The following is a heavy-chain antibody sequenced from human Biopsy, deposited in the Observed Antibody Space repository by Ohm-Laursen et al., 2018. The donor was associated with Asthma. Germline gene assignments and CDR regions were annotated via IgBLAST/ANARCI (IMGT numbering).Heavy chain of an antibody. V-gene: IGHV3-7*01. Sequence: GSLRLSCAASGFNFSYYSMIWVRQAPGKGLEWVANIKHDGSEKNHVDSLKGRFTISRDNAKNSLYLQMNSLRAEDTAVYYCARTFHFWSPYHAEHYQLWGQGTLVTVSS. CDR1: GFNFSYYS. J-gene: IGHJ1*01. CDR3: ARTFHFWSPYHAEHYQL. CDR2: IKHDGSEK. D-gene: IGHD3-3*02.